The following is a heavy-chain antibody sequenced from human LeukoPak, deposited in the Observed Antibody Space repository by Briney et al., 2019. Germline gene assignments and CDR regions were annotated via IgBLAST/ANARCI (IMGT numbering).Heavy chain of an antibody. CDR3: AGSPTVDAAFDI. V-gene: IGHV3-23*01. CDR2: ISGSGGST. CDR1: GFTFSSYA. J-gene: IGHJ3*02. Sequence: GGSLRLSCAASGFTFSSYAMSWVRQAPGKGLEWVSSISGSGGSTYYADTVRGRLTVSRDNSRNTLALQMNSLRAEDTAVYYCAGSPTVDAAFDIWGQGTMVTVSS. D-gene: IGHD4-23*01.